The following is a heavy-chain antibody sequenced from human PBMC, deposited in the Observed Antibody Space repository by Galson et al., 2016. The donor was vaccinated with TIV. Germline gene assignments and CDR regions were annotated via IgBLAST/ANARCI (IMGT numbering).Heavy chain of an antibody. CDR1: GFSLTTDGMC. J-gene: IGHJ4*02. V-gene: IGHV2-70*11. CDR3: ARIFGYYDSSGNYIPRSFDY. D-gene: IGHD3-22*01. Sequence: PALVKPTQTLTLTCTFSGFSLTTDGMCVNWIRQPPGKALEWLARIDWDDDKSYTSSLKTRLTISKDTSKNQVVLTMTDVDPVGTATYYCARIFGYYDSSGNYIPRSFDYWGQGTPVTVSS. CDR2: IDWDDDK.